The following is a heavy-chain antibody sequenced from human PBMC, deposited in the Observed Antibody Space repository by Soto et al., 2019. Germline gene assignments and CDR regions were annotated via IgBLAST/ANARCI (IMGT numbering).Heavy chain of an antibody. V-gene: IGHV4-59*03. J-gene: IGHJ4*02. D-gene: IGHD1-26*01. CDR3: AGGLAPVELDY. CDR2: VYYSGYT. CDR1: GGSMSPYY. Sequence: SETLSLTCTVSGGSMSPYYWSWIRQAPGVGLEWIAYVYYSGYTHYNPSLKSRVTISVDTSKNQFSLKLTSVTAADTAVYYCAGGLAPVELDYGRRGALVTVSS.